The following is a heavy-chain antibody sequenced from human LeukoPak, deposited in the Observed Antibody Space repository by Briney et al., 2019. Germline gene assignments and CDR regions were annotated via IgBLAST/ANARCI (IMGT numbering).Heavy chain of an antibody. V-gene: IGHV4-59*01. J-gene: IGHJ4*02. Sequence: PSETLSLTCAVSGGSISTYYWSWIRQPPGKGLEWIGYIYRGGSAMNSPSLRSRVTISVDRPNNHFSLKLTSVTAADTAVYFCAITTRDDFGEYFFDYWGQGTLVTVSS. CDR1: GGSISTYY. CDR2: IYRGGSA. CDR3: AITTRDDFGEYFFDY. D-gene: IGHD4-17*01.